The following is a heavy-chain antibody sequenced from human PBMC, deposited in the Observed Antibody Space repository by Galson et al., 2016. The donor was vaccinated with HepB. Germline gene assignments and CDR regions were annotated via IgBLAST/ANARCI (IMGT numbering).Heavy chain of an antibody. J-gene: IGHJ5*02. CDR3: ARTYPTGLFDP. D-gene: IGHD3-10*01. CDR2: IYYGGST. Sequence: ETLSLTCTVSGGYISTYYWSWVRQPPGKGLEWIGHIYYGGSTKYNPSFKSGVTISVDTSKNQFSLRLNSVTVADTAVYYCARTYPTGLFDPWGQGTLVTVSS. V-gene: IGHV4-59*01. CDR1: GGYISTYY.